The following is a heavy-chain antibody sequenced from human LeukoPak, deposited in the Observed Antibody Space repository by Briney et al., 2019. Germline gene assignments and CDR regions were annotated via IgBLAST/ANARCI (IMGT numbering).Heavy chain of an antibody. CDR2: IYHSGST. CDR3: ASRTIRGYSGYEVDY. D-gene: IGHD5-12*01. J-gene: IGHJ4*01. CDR1: GYSISSGYY. V-gene: IGHV4-38-2*02. Sequence: SETLSLTCTVSGYSISSGYYWGWIRQPPGKGLEWIGSIYHSGSTYYNPSLKSRVTISVDTSKNQFSLKLSSVTAADTAVYYCASRTIRGYSGYEVDYWGQGTLVTVSS.